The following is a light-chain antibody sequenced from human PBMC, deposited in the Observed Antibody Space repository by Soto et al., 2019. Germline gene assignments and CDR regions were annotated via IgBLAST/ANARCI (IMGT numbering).Light chain of an antibody. V-gene: IGLV1-47*01. J-gene: IGLJ1*01. CDR2: RNN. CDR3: AAWDDSLSGRNV. CDR1: SSNIGSNY. Sequence: VLTQPPSASGTPGQRVTISCSGSSSNIGSNYVYWYQQLPGTAPKLLIYRNNQRPSGVPDRFSGSKSGTSASLAISGLRSEDEADYYCAAWDDSLSGRNVFGTGTKLTVL.